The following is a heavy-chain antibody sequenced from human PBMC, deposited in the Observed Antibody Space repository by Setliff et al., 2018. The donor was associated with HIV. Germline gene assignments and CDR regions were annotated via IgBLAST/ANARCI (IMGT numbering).Heavy chain of an antibody. V-gene: IGHV3-21*05. CDR1: GFTFDSYS. D-gene: IGHD3-22*01. CDR3: ARSKGHLYYDDDTGYVLRAFDI. CDR2: ISSQSTYT. Sequence: GGSLRLSCATSGFTFDSYSIIWVRQAPGKGLKWVSYISSQSTYTNYADSVRGRFTISRDNAKESLYLQMNSLRAEDTAVYCCARSKGHLYYDDDTGYVLRAFDIWGQGTMVTVSS. J-gene: IGHJ3*02.